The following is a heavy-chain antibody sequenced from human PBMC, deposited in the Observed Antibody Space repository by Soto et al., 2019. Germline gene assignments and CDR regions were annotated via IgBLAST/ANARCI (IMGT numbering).Heavy chain of an antibody. CDR3: AKDLPKLGYCSGGSCYQGNYYYYGMDV. Sequence: GGSLRLSCAASGFTFSSYAMSWVRQAPGKGLEWVSAISGSGGSTYYADSVKGRFTISRDNSKNTLYLQMNSLRAEDTAVYYCAKDLPKLGYCSGGSCYQGNYYYYGMDVWGQGTTVTVSS. J-gene: IGHJ6*02. V-gene: IGHV3-23*01. CDR2: ISGSGGST. CDR1: GFTFSSYA. D-gene: IGHD2-15*01.